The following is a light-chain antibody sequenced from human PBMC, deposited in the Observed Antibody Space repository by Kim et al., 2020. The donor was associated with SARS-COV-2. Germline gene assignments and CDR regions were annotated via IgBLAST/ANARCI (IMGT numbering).Light chain of an antibody. V-gene: IGLV2-23*02. CDR1: SSDVGSYNL. Sequence: QSITIACTGASSDVGSYNLVSWYQQHQGKAAKLMIYEVSKRRSGVSNRFSGSKSGNTASLTISGLQAEDEADYYCCSYAGSSTSVVFGGGTQLTVL. CDR2: EVS. J-gene: IGLJ2*01. CDR3: CSYAGSSTSVV.